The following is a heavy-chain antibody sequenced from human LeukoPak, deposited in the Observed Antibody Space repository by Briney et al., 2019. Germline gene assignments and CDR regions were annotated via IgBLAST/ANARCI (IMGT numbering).Heavy chain of an antibody. CDR3: ARGQNYYDSSGYYFPGDL. Sequence: PGGSLRLSCEASEFTYDDYGMSWVRHAPGKGLEWVSGINWNGGRTGYADSVKGRFTISRDNAKNSLYLQMNSLRAEDTALYYCARGQNYYDSSGYYFPGDLWGRGTLVTVSS. CDR1: EFTYDDYG. D-gene: IGHD3-22*01. J-gene: IGHJ2*01. CDR2: INWNGGRT. V-gene: IGHV3-20*04.